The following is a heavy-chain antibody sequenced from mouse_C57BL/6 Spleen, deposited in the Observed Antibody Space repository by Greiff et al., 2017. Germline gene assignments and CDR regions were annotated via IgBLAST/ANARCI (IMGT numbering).Heavy chain of an antibody. CDR2: INPSSGYT. J-gene: IGHJ3*01. CDR1: GYTFTSYT. D-gene: IGHD2-3*01. CDR3: ARNDGYYPFAY. Sequence: VQLQESGAELARPGASVKMSCKASGYTFTSYTMHWVQQRPGQGLEWIGYINPSSGYTKYNQKFKDKATLTADKSSSTAYMQLSSLTSEDSAVYYCARNDGYYPFAYWGQGTLVTVSA. V-gene: IGHV1-4*01.